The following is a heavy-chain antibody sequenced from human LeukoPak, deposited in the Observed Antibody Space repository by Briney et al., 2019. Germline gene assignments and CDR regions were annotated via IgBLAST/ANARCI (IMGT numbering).Heavy chain of an antibody. CDR1: GGSISSYY. J-gene: IGHJ4*02. D-gene: IGHD6-19*01. V-gene: IGHV4-59*01. Sequence: SETLSLTCTVSGGSISSYYWSWIRQPPGKGLEWIGYIYYSGSTNYNPSLKSRVTISVDTSKNQFSLKLSSVTAADTAVYYCAGGIAVAGLFDYWGQGTLVTVSS. CDR3: AGGIAVAGLFDY. CDR2: IYYSGST.